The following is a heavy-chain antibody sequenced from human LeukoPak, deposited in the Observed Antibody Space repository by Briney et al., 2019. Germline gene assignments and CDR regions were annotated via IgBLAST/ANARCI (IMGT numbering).Heavy chain of an antibody. CDR3: AKLGYCSADTCYSYSDY. CDR1: GYTFTNYW. J-gene: IGHJ4*02. CDR2: IYPGNSEI. V-gene: IGHV5-51*01. D-gene: IGHD2-15*01. Sequence: GESLKISCKGSGYTFTNYWIGWVRQMPGKGLEWMGIIYPGNSEIRYSPSFQGQVTISADKSISTAYLQWSSLKASDTAMYYCAKLGYCSADTCYSYSDYWGQGTPVTVSS.